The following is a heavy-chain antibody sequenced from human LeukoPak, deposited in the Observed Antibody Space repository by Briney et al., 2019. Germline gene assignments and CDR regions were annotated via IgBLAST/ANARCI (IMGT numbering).Heavy chain of an antibody. CDR3: TRPPDSSGWCVMY. J-gene: IGHJ4*02. Sequence: GESLKISCKGSGYSFTSYWIGWVRQMPGKGLEWMGIIYPGDSDTRYSPSFQGQVTISADKSISTAYLQWNSLKASDTAMYYCTRPPDSSGWCVMYWGQGTLVTVSS. CDR2: IYPGDSDT. D-gene: IGHD6-19*01. CDR1: GYSFTSYW. V-gene: IGHV5-51*01.